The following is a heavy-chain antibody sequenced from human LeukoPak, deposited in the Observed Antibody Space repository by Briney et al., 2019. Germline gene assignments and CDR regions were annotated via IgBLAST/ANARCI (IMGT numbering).Heavy chain of an antibody. V-gene: IGHV3-11*01. Sequence: GGSLRLSCAASGFTFSDYYMSWIRQAPGEGLEWLSFTSSSGNTISYADSVKGRFTISRDNSKNTLYLQMNSLRAEDTAVYYCAKPMRGVVSWFDPWGQGTLVTVSS. J-gene: IGHJ5*02. CDR3: AKPMRGVVSWFDP. CDR2: TSSSGNTI. CDR1: GFTFSDYY. D-gene: IGHD3-3*01.